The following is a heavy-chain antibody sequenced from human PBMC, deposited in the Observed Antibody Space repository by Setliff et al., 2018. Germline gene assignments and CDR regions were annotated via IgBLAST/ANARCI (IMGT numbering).Heavy chain of an antibody. V-gene: IGHV4-61*02. D-gene: IGHD1-26*01. CDR2: LHTSGSI. CDR3: ARDNTMVGATDY. CDR1: GDSISSGSYH. Sequence: SETLSLTCTVSGDSISSGSYHWSWIRQPAGQGLEWVGRLHTSGSIDYNPSLKSRVTISVDTSKNQFSLRLRSVTAADTAVYFCARDNTMVGATDYWGLGTLVTVSS. J-gene: IGHJ4*02.